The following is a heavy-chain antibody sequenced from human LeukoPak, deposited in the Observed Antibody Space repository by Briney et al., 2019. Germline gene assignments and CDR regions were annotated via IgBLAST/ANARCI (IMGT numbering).Heavy chain of an antibody. CDR3: ASYCSSTSCRQGYYYYYMDV. CDR2: INPNSGGT. CDR1: GYTFTSYA. D-gene: IGHD2-2*01. V-gene: IGHV1-2*02. Sequence: GASVKVSCKASGYTFTSYAMNWVRQAPGQGLEWMGWINPNSGGTNYAQKFQGRVTMTRDTSISTAYMELSRLRSDDTAVYYCASYCSSTSCRQGYYYYYMDVWGKGTTVTVSS. J-gene: IGHJ6*03.